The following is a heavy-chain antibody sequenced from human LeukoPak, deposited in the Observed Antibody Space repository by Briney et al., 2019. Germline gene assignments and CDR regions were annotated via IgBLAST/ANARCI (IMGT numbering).Heavy chain of an antibody. D-gene: IGHD2-15*01. Sequence: PSETLSLTCTVSGGSISSGGYYWRWIRQHPGKGLEWIGYIYYSGSTYYNPSLKSRVTISVDTSKNQFSLKLSSVTAEDTAVYYCARDRGRIDYWGQGTLVTVSS. V-gene: IGHV4-31*03. J-gene: IGHJ4*02. CDR2: IYYSGST. CDR3: ARDRGRIDY. CDR1: GGSISSGGYY.